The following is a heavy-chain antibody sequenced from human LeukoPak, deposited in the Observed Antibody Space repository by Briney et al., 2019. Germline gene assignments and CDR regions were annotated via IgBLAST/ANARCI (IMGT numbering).Heavy chain of an antibody. V-gene: IGHV1-8*01. CDR3: ATYSSGWGTSDY. CDR2: MNPNSGNT. D-gene: IGHD6-19*01. CDR1: GYTFTSYD. J-gene: IGHJ4*02. Sequence: ASAKVSCKASGYTFTSYDINWVRQATGQGLEWMGWMNPNSGNTGYAQKFQGRVTMTRNTSISTAYMELSSLRSEDTAVYYCATYSSGWGTSDYWGQGTLVTVSS.